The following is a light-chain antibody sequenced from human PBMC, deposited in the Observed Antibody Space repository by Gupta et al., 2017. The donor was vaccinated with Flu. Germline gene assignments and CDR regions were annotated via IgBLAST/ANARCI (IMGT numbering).Light chain of an antibody. CDR1: ALPKQY. CDR3: QSADSSGTFVV. V-gene: IGLV3-25*02. CDR2: KAS. Sequence: STALTRSPAGSVSTCQTGRITCTGDALPKQYAYWYPQKPGQAPALVIYKASERPSGIPERFSGSSSGTTVTLTISGVQAEDEAAYYCQSADSSGTFVVFGGGTKLTVL. J-gene: IGLJ2*01.